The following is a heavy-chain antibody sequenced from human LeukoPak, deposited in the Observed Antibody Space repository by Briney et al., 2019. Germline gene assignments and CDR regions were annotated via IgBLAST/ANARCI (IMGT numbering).Heavy chain of an antibody. D-gene: IGHD3-9*01. CDR1: GFTFSRYA. Sequence: RGSLRLSCSASGFTFSRYALHWVRQAPGKGLEYVSGIISNGGSTNYADSVKGRFTISRDNSKNTLYLQMSSLRPEDTAVYYCVKENGRYPEPYYFDYWGQGTLVTVSS. CDR3: VKENGRYPEPYYFDY. J-gene: IGHJ4*02. V-gene: IGHV3-64D*06. CDR2: IISNGGST.